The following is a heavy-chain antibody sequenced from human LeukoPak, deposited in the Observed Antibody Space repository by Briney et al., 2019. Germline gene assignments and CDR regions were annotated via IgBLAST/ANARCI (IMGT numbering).Heavy chain of an antibody. J-gene: IGHJ4*02. D-gene: IGHD3-10*01. Sequence: TLSLTCTVPGGSVRSGSYYGSWIRQPPGKALESLALLYWNDDKRYSPSLRSRLTITKDTSKNQVVLRMTNMDPVDTATYYCARPYYYSSGYFDYWGQRTLVTVSS. V-gene: IGHV2-5*01. CDR3: ARPYYYSSGYFDY. CDR1: GGSVRSGSYY. CDR2: LYWNDDK.